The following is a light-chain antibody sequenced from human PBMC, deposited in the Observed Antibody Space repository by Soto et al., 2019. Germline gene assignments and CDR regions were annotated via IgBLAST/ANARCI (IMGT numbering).Light chain of an antibody. CDR1: SSNIGAGYD. CDR3: QSYYSSLSGYVV. V-gene: IGLV1-40*01. CDR2: GNS. Sequence: QSVLTQPPSVSGAPGQRVTISCTGSSSNIGAGYDVHWYQQLPGTAPKLLIYGNSNRPSGVPDRFSGSKSGTSASLAITGLQAEDEADYYCQSYYSSLSGYVVFGVGTKLTVL. J-gene: IGLJ2*01.